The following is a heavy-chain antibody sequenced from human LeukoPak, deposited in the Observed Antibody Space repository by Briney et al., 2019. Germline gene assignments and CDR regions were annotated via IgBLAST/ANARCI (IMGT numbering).Heavy chain of an antibody. D-gene: IGHD6-19*01. CDR2: INHSGST. CDR3: ARSQGIAVAAPPGY. Sequence: TSETLSLTCAVYGGSFSGYYWSWIRQPPGKGLEWIGEINHSGSTNYNPSLKSRVTISVDTSKNQFSLKLSSVTAADTAVYYCARSQGIAVAAPPGYWGQGTLVTVSS. J-gene: IGHJ4*02. V-gene: IGHV4-34*01. CDR1: GGSFSGYY.